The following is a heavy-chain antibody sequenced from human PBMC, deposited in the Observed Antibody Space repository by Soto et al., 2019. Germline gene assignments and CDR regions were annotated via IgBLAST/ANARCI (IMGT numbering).Heavy chain of an antibody. Sequence: QVQLVESGGGVVQPGRSLRLSCAASGFTFSSYGMHWVRQAPGKGLEWVAVISYDGSNKYYADSVKGRFTISRDNSKNTLYLQMNSLRAEDTAVYYCASRNWASLLDYWGQGTLVTVSS. CDR1: GFTFSSYG. CDR3: ASRNWASLLDY. D-gene: IGHD3-16*01. CDR2: ISYDGSNK. J-gene: IGHJ4*02. V-gene: IGHV3-30*03.